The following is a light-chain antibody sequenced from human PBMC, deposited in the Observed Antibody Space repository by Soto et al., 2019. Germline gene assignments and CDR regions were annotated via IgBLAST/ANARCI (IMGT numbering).Light chain of an antibody. CDR2: DAS. CDR3: QQYKSYLT. V-gene: IGKV1-5*01. CDR1: QSVSNW. J-gene: IGKJ4*01. Sequence: DIQLTQSPSTLSASVGDRVTITCRASQSVSNWLAWYHQKPGKAPKLLIYDASSLETGVPSRFSGSGSGTEFTLTINSLQTDDFATYYFQQYKSYLTFGGGTKVEIK.